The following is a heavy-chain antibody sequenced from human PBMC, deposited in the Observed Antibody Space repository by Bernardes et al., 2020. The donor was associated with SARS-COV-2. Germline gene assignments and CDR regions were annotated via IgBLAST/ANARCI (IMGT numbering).Heavy chain of an antibody. CDR1: GYSFTSYG. J-gene: IGHJ5*02. D-gene: IGHD2-2*01. CDR2: IHAYNGNT. CDR3: ARPLYCGSSNCHGWLDT. V-gene: IGHV1-18*01. Sequence: ASVNVSCKASGYSFTSYGISWVRQAPGQGLEWMGWIHAYNGNTNYAQKFQGRVTMTTDAPTSTAYMELRGLRSDDTAVYSFARPLYCGSSNCHGWLDTWGKGTLVTVSS.